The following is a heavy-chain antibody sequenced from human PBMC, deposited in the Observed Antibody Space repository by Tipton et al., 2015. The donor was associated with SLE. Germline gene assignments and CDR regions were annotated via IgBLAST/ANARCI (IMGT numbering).Heavy chain of an antibody. CDR3: ARGVRYYGSQTYPYYYFSMDV. CDR2: INHGRGT. CDR1: RDSFSDYF. J-gene: IGHJ6*03. D-gene: IGHD3-10*01. V-gene: IGHV4-34*01. Sequence: LRLSCAVYRDSFSDYFWTWIRQPPGKGLQWIGEINHGRGTNYSPSLKSRVTISLDKSQNQFSLKLSSVTAADTAVYYCARGVRYYGSQTYPYYYFSMDVWGKGTTVTVSS.